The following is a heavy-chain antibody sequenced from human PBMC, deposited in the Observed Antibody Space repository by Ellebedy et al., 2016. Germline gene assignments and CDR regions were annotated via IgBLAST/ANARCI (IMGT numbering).Heavy chain of an antibody. CDR3: ASHGRFGEWSSFAFDI. Sequence: GESLKISXAASGFTFSSYWMHWVRQAPGKGLVWVSRINSDGSSTSYADSVKGRFTISRDNAKNTLYLQMNSLRAEDTAVYYCASHGRFGEWSSFAFDIWGQGTMVTVSS. V-gene: IGHV3-74*01. CDR1: GFTFSSYW. D-gene: IGHD3-10*01. J-gene: IGHJ3*02. CDR2: INSDGSST.